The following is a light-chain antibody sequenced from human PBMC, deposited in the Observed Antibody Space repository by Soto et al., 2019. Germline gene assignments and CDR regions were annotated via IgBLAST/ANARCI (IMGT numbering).Light chain of an antibody. V-gene: IGLV1-40*01. CDR3: LSFDSSLSVV. CDR2: GNT. J-gene: IGLJ2*01. Sequence: QSVLTQPPSVSGAPGQRVTISCTGSSSNIGAGYDVHWYQQLPGRAPKLLIYGNTNRPSGVPDRFSGSKSGTSASLAITGLHAEDEADYYCLSFDSSLSVVFGGGIKLTVL. CDR1: SSNIGAGYD.